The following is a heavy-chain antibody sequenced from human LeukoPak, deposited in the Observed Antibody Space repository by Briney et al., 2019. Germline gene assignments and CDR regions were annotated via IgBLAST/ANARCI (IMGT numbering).Heavy chain of an antibody. J-gene: IGHJ5*02. CDR1: GYAFTSYG. D-gene: IGHD2-15*01. CDR3: ARVGSGHRVDP. V-gene: IGHV1-18*01. Sequence: EASVKVSCKASGYAFTSYGISCVRQAPGQGPEWMGWISAYNGNTNYAQKLQGRVTMTTDTSTSTAYMELRSLRSDDTAVYYCARVGSGHRVDPWGPGTLVTVSS. CDR2: ISAYNGNT.